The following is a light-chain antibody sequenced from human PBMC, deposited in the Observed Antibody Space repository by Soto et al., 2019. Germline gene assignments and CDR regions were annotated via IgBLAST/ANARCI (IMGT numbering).Light chain of an antibody. Sequence: DIQMTQSPSTLSASVGDRVTITCRASQSINFFLNWYQQRPGEPPKLLIYAASILQSGVPSRFSGSGFGTDFTLTIDSLQPDDFATYFCQQTNSAPRTFGQGTKVDIK. V-gene: IGKV1-39*01. CDR2: AAS. CDR3: QQTNSAPRT. CDR1: QSINFF. J-gene: IGKJ1*01.